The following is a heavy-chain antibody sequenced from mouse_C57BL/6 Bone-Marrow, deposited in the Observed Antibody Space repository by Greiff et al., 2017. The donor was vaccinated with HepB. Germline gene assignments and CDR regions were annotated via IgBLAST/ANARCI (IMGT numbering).Heavy chain of an antibody. Sequence: QVQLQQSGAELVRPGTSVKLSCKASGYTFTSYWMHWVKQRPGQGLEWIGVIDPSDSYTNYNQKFKGKATLTVDTSSSTAYMQLSSLTSEDSAVYYCARPYFRGFDYWGQGTTLTVSS. D-gene: IGHD3-3*01. CDR1: GYTFTSYW. J-gene: IGHJ2*01. V-gene: IGHV1-59*01. CDR2: IDPSDSYT. CDR3: ARPYFRGFDY.